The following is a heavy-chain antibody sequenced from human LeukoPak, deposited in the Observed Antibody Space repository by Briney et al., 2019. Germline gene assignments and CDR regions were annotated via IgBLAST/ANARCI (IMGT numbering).Heavy chain of an antibody. CDR3: AIIDGYNRAFDC. D-gene: IGHD5-24*01. V-gene: IGHV1-24*01. J-gene: IGHJ4*02. Sequence: ASVKVSCKVSGYTLTELSMHWVRQAPGKGLEWMGGFDPEDGETIYAQKFQGRVTMTEDTSTDTAYMELSSLRSEDTAVYYCAIIDGYNRAFDCWGQGTLVTVSS. CDR1: GYTLTELS. CDR2: FDPEDGET.